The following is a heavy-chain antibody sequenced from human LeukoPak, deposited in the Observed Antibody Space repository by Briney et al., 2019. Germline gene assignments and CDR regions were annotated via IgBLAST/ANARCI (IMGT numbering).Heavy chain of an antibody. Sequence: GGSLRLSCAASGFTFSSYAMSWVRQAPGKGLEWVSAISGSGGSTYYAASVKGRFTISRDNSKNTLYLQMNSLRAEDTAVYYCASDSSGYYLGNYWGQGTLVTVSS. V-gene: IGHV3-23*01. J-gene: IGHJ4*02. CDR3: ASDSSGYYLGNY. D-gene: IGHD3-22*01. CDR2: ISGSGGST. CDR1: GFTFSSYA.